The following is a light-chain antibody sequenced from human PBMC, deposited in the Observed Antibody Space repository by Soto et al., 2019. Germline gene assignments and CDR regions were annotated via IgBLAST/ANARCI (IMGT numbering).Light chain of an antibody. CDR1: SSDIGGYNS. CDR2: DVS. V-gene: IGLV2-14*03. Sequence: QSALTQPASVSGSPGQSITISCTGTSSDIGGYNSVSWYQQHPGKAPKLMIYDVSARPSGVSNRFSGSKSGNTASLTISGLQAEDEADYYCSSYTSCSTLGVFGGGTKLTVL. J-gene: IGLJ3*02. CDR3: SSYTSCSTLGV.